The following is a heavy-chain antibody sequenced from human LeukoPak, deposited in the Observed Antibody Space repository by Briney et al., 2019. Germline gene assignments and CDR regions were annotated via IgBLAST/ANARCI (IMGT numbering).Heavy chain of an antibody. J-gene: IGHJ4*02. CDR1: GYTFTGYY. V-gene: IGHV1-2*02. Sequence: ASVKVSCKASGYTFTGYYMHWVRQGPGQGLERMGWINPNSGGTNYAQKFQGRVTMTRDTSISTAYMELSRLRSDDTAVYYCARGSFPGGWYYFAYWGQGTLVTVSS. CDR3: ARGSFPGGWYYFAY. D-gene: IGHD6-19*01. CDR2: INPNSGGT.